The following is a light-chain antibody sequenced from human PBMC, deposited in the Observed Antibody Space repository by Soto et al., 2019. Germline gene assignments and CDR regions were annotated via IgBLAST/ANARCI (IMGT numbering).Light chain of an antibody. Sequence: EIGMTQSPATLSLSPGERATLSCRASQSVNNNVAGYQQKPGQAPRLLICGASTKATGIPARVNGSRSGTEFTLTISSLQSEDFAVYYCQQYHHCSRTFGQGTKLEIK. CDR2: GAS. CDR3: QQYHHCSRT. CDR1: QSVNNN. V-gene: IGKV3-15*01. J-gene: IGKJ2*01.